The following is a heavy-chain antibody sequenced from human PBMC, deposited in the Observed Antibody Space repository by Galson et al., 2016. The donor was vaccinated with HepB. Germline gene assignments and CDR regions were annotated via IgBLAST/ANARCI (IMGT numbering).Heavy chain of an antibody. CDR3: AGGTYPDLDY. Sequence: SLRLSCAASGFTFSTHDMHWVRQAPGKGLEWVSHIGIAGDTYYLGSVKGRFTISRENAKNSLYLQINSLRVEDTAVYYCAGGTYPDLDYWGQGTLVTVSS. J-gene: IGHJ4*02. D-gene: IGHD1-26*01. CDR2: IGIAGDT. CDR1: GFTFSTHD. V-gene: IGHV3-13*01.